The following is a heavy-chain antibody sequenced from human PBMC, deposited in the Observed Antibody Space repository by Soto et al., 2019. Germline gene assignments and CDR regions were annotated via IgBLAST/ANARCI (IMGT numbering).Heavy chain of an antibody. CDR2: ISSTTNYI. V-gene: IGHV3-21*06. J-gene: IGHJ4*02. CDR3: ARESEDLTSNFDY. Sequence: GGSLRLSXAASGFTFTRYSMNWVRQAPGKGLEWVSSISSTTNYIYYRDSMKGRFTISRDNAKNSLYLGMNSLRAEDTAVYYCARESEDLTSNFDYWGQGTLVTVSS. CDR1: GFTFTRYS.